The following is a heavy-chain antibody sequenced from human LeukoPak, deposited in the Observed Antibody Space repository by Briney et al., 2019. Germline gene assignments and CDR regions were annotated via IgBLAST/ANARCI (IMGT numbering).Heavy chain of an antibody. D-gene: IGHD1-26*01. CDR3: ARDLHGNGELLAPFDY. J-gene: IGHJ4*02. CDR2: IKQDGSEK. CDR1: GFTFSSYW. V-gene: IGHV3-7*01. Sequence: PGGSLRLSCAASGFTFSSYWMSWVRQAPGKGLEWVANIKQDGSEKYYVDSVKGRFTISRDNAKNSLYLQMNSLRAEDTAVYYCARDLHGNGELLAPFDYWGQGTLVTVSS.